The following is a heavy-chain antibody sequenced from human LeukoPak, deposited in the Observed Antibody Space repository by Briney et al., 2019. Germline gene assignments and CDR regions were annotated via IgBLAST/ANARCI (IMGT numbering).Heavy chain of an antibody. CDR3: ARQPEFSRSSNDY. J-gene: IGHJ4*02. Sequence: SETLSLTCTVSGGSISSSSYYWGWIRQPPGKGLEGIGTMYYTGSTYYNPSLKSRVTMSVDTSNNHFSLKLSSVTAADTAVYYCARQPEFSRSSNDYWGQGTLVTVSS. CDR2: MYYTGST. V-gene: IGHV4-39*01. CDR1: GGSISSSSYY. D-gene: IGHD6-6*01.